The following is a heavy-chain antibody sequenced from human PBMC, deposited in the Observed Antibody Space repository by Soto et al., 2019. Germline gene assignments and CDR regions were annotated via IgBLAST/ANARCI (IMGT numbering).Heavy chain of an antibody. J-gene: IGHJ6*02. CDR1: GGTFSSYA. D-gene: IGHD1-26*01. CDR2: IIPIFGTA. CDR3: ARDRGGSYRNYYYYGMDV. V-gene: IGHV1-69*13. Sequence: SVKVSCKAYGGTFSSYAISWVRQAPGQGLEWMGGIIPIFGTANYAQKFQGRVTITADESTSTAYMELSSLRSEDTAVYYCARDRGGSYRNYYYYGMDVWGHGTTVTVSS.